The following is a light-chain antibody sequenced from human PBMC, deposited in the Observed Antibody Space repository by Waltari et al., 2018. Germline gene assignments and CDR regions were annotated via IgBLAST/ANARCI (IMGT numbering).Light chain of an antibody. J-gene: IGKJ2*01. Sequence: DIVMTQSPVSLAVSLVERATINCTSSQSILYSSNDKNYLAWYQQKPGQPPKLLIYWASTRESGLPDRFSGSGSGTDFTLTISSLQAEDVAVYYCQQYFSSPLTFGQGTKLEI. CDR3: QQYFSSPLT. V-gene: IGKV4-1*01. CDR2: WAS. CDR1: QSILYSSNDKNY.